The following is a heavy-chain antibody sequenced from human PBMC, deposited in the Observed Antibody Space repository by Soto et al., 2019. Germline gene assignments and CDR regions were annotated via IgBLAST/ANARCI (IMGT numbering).Heavy chain of an antibody. Sequence: TGGSLRLSCAASGFTVSSNYMSWVRQAPGKGLEWVSVIYSGGSTYYADSVKGRFTISRDNSRNTLYLQMNSLRAEDTAVYYCARDRGSYYYYYGMDVWGQGTTVTVSS. V-gene: IGHV3-53*01. CDR1: GFTVSSNY. J-gene: IGHJ6*02. CDR3: ARDRGSYYYYYGMDV. D-gene: IGHD1-26*01. CDR2: IYSGGST.